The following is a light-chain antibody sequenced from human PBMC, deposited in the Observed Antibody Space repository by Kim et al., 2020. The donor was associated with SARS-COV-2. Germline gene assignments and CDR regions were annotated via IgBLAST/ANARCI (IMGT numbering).Light chain of an antibody. CDR1: ESVSSSS. Sequence: PGEKATLSCRASESVSSSSLAWYQQKPGQAPRLLIYATSSWATGIPDRFSGSGSGTDFTLTISRVEPEDVAVYYCQQYGSSPHTFGPGTKVDIK. J-gene: IGKJ1*01. V-gene: IGKV3-20*01. CDR2: ATS. CDR3: QQYGSSPHT.